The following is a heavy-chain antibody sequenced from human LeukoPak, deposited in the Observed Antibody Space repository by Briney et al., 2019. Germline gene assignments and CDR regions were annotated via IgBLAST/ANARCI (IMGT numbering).Heavy chain of an antibody. V-gene: IGHV3-23*01. J-gene: IGHJ4*02. D-gene: IGHD3-22*01. CDR1: GFTFSSYA. CDR2: ISGSGGST. Sequence: PGGSLRLSCAASGFTFSSYAMSWVRQAPGKGLEWVSAISGSGGSTYYADSAKGRFTISRDNSKNTLYLQMNSLRAEDTAVYYCAKPSYYDSSGYYSYYFDYWGQGTLVTVSS. CDR3: AKPSYYDSSGYYSYYFDY.